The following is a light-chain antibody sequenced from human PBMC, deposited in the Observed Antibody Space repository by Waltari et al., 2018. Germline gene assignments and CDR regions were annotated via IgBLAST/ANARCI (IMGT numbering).Light chain of an antibody. CDR1: QSIDNW. V-gene: IGKV1-5*03. CDR2: KTS. J-gene: IGKJ1*01. Sequence: DIQMTQSPSTLSASVGDRVSMTCRTSQSIDNWLAWYQQKPGKAPKLLTAKTSLLESGVPSRFSGSGAGTEFNLTITTLQPDYFATYYCQQYDNSWTFGQGTKVEIK. CDR3: QQYDNSWT.